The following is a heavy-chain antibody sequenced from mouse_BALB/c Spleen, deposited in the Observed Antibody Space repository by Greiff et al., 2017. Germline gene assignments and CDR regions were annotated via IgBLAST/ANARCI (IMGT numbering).Heavy chain of an antibody. D-gene: IGHD2-3*01. CDR1: GFSLTSYG. Sequence: QVQLQQSGAGLVAPSQSLSITCTVSGFSLTSYGVHWVRQPPGKGLEWLGVIWAGGSTNYNSALMSRLSISKDNSKSQVFLKMNSLQTDDTAMYYCAREGWFPYAMDYWGQGTSVTVSS. J-gene: IGHJ4*01. CDR2: IWAGGST. V-gene: IGHV2-9*02. CDR3: AREGWFPYAMDY.